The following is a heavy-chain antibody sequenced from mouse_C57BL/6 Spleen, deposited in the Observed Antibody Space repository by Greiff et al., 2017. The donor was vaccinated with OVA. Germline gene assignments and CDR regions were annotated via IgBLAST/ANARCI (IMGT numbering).Heavy chain of an antibody. CDR2: IDPSDSYT. D-gene: IGHD2-5*01. CDR1: GYTFTSYW. Sequence: QVQLQQPGAELVMPGASVKLSCKASGYTFTSYWMHWVKQRPGQGLEWIGEIDPSDSYTNYNQKFKGKSTLTVDKSSSTAYMQLSSLTSEDSAVYYYARHYSNLDYWGQGTTLTVSS. J-gene: IGHJ2*01. CDR3: ARHYSNLDY. V-gene: IGHV1-69*01.